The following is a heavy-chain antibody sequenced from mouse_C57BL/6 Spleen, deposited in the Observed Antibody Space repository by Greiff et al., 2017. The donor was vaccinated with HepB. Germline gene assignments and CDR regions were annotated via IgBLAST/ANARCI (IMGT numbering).Heavy chain of an antibody. CDR1: GFTFSSYA. CDR3: KSHDGTCFMDY. J-gene: IGHJ4*01. V-gene: IGHV5-9-1*02. Sequence: EVKLVESGAGLVKPGGSLKLSCVASGFTFSSYAMSWVRQTPEKRLEWVAYISSGGDYTYYADTVKGRFTISRDNARNTQYLQMSSLKSEDTAMYYCKSHDGTCFMDYWGQGTSVTVSS. CDR2: ISSGGDYT. D-gene: IGHD2-3*01.